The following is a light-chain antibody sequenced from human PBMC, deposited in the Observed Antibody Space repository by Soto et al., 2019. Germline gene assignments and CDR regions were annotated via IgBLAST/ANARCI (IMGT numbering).Light chain of an antibody. CDR2: SAS. V-gene: IGKV1-12*01. Sequence: DIQMTQSPSFVSASVGDRVTITCRASQSVSNWLAWYQQRPGKAPKLLIHSASTLRSGVPARFSGSGSGTEFTLAIASLQTEDDATYYGQQASSVPFTSGPGDKVAI. CDR3: QQASSVPFT. CDR1: QSVSNW. J-gene: IGKJ3*01.